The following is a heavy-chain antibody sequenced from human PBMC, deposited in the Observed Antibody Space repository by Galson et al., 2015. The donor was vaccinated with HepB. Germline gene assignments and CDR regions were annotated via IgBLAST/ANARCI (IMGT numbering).Heavy chain of an antibody. J-gene: IGHJ2*01. D-gene: IGHD4-17*01. CDR3: ARDHLQAYGDYVSYWYFDL. Sequence: SVKVSCKASGGTFSSYAISWVRQAPGQGLEWMGGIIPILGIANYAQKFQGRVTITADKSTSTAYMELSSLRSEDTAVYYCARDHLQAYGDYVSYWYFDLWGRGTLVTVSS. CDR2: IIPILGIA. V-gene: IGHV1-69*10. CDR1: GGTFSSYA.